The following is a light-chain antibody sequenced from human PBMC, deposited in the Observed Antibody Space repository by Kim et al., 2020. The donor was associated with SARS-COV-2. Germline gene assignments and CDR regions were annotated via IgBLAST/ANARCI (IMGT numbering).Light chain of an antibody. V-gene: IGLV6-57*03. CDR2: AYN. J-gene: IGLJ3*02. CDR1: TGTGARHC. CDR3: QSYTNSHHWV. Sequence: TITSSRTRTTGTGARHCVHSFQPLPGSAPTSLIYAYNQRPPGVPDRFSGSIDTSSNSASLSLSRLKTEDEADYYCQSYTNSHHWVFGGGTQLTVL.